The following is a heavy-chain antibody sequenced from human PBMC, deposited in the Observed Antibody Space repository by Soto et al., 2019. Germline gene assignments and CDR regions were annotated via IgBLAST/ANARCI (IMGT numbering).Heavy chain of an antibody. CDR3: ARDSAAAGTRLCRY. V-gene: IGHV3-21*01. CDR1: GFTFSSYS. CDR2: ISSSSSYI. Sequence: GGSLRLSCAASGFTFSSYSMNWVRQAPGKGLEWVSSISSSSSYIDYADSVKGPFTISRDNAKNSLYLQMNSLRAEDTAVYYCARDSAAAGTRLCRYWGQGTLVTVSS. D-gene: IGHD6-13*01. J-gene: IGHJ4*02.